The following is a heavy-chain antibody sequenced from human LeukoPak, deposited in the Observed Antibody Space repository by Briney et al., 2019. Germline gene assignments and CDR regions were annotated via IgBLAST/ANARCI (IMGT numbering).Heavy chain of an antibody. D-gene: IGHD1-26*01. Sequence: GGSLRLSCAASGFTFSSYGMHWVRQAPGKGLEWVAVISYDGGNKYYADSVKGRFTISRDNSKNTLYLQMNSLRAEDTAVYYCAKDRGSGRHYYYYGMDVWGQGTTVTVSS. CDR2: ISYDGGNK. CDR3: AKDRGSGRHYYYYGMDV. J-gene: IGHJ6*02. V-gene: IGHV3-30*18. CDR1: GFTFSSYG.